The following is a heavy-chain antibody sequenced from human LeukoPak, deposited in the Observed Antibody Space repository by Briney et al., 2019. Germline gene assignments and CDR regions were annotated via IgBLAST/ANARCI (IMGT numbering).Heavy chain of an antibody. V-gene: IGHV4-31*11. D-gene: IGHD2-15*01. CDR2: IYYSGNI. J-gene: IGHJ2*01. Sequence: TSETLSLTCAVSGGSISSGGYSWSWIRQHPGKSLEWIGYIYYSGNIYYNPSLKSRVTISVDTSKNQISLKLTSVTAADTAVYYCARDGYGGSLGWYFDLWGRGTLVTVSS. CDR1: GGSISSGGYS. CDR3: ARDGYGGSLGWYFDL.